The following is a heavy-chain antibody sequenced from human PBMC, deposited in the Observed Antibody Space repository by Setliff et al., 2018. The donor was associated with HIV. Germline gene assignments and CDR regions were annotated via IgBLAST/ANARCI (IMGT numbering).Heavy chain of an antibody. Sequence: SETLSLTCVVYGGSFSDNYWSWIRQSPGKGLEWIGEINHSGRTKYSPSLRSRVSISVDTSKTQFSLKLSSVTAADTAVYYCARDSGYHNGLDYWGQGSLVTVSS. CDR1: GGSFSDNY. D-gene: IGHD3-22*01. CDR2: INHSGRT. CDR3: ARDSGYHNGLDY. J-gene: IGHJ4*02. V-gene: IGHV4-34*01.